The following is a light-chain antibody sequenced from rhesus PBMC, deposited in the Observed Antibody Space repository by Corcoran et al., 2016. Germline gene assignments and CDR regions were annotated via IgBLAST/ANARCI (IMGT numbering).Light chain of an antibody. V-gene: IGKV3-42*03. CDR3: QQYSNWPRT. CDR1: QSVSSS. Sequence: EIVMTQSPATLSLSPGERATLSCRASQSVSSSLAWYQQQPGQAPRLLIYGASSRDPGIPARFSGSGSGTEFTLTSSSLEPEDFAVYYCQQYSNWPRTFGQGTKVEIK. CDR2: GAS. J-gene: IGKJ1*01.